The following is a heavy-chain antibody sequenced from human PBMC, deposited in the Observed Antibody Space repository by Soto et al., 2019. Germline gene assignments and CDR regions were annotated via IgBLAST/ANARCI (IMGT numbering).Heavy chain of an antibody. Sequence: QVQLVQSGAEVKKPGASVKVSCKASGYTFTNYGISWVRQAPGQGLEWMGWISAGNTNYAQKIQGRVSMTTDTSTSTAYMELRSLRSDDTAVYFCARRYFDWLLDYWGQGTLVTVFS. CDR3: ARRYFDWLLDY. D-gene: IGHD3-9*01. CDR2: ISAGNT. V-gene: IGHV1-18*01. CDR1: GYTFTNYG. J-gene: IGHJ4*02.